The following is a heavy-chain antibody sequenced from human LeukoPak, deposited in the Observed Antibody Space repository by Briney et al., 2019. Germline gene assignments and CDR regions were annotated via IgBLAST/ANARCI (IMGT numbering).Heavy chain of an antibody. CDR2: INSGGGDT. D-gene: IGHD5-18*01. V-gene: IGHV3-23*03. CDR1: GFTFSSHA. CDR3: AKGRRLDTAMVSIDY. J-gene: IGHJ4*02. Sequence: SGGSLRLSCAASGFTFSSHAMSWVRQAPGKGLEWVSVINSGGGDTYYAGSVKGRFTISRDNSKSTLYLQMNSLRADDTAVYYCAKGRRLDTAMVSIDYWGQGTLVTVSS.